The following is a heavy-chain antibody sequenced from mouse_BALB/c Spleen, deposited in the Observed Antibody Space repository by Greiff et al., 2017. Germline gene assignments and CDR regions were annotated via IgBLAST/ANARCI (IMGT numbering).Heavy chain of an antibody. J-gene: IGHJ1*01. CDR1: GYAFTNYL. Sequence: VQLQESGAELVRPGTSVKVSCKASGYAFTNYLIEWVKQRPGQGLEWIGVINPGSGGTNYNEKFKGKATLTADKSSSTAYMQLSSLTSDDSAVYCCARSGIKRWYFDVWGAGTTVTVSA. CDR2: INPGSGGT. CDR3: ARSGIKRWYFDV. V-gene: IGHV1-54*01. D-gene: IGHD2-4*01.